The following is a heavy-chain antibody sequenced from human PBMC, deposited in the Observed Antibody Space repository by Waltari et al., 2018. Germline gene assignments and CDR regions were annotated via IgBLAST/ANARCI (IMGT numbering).Heavy chain of an antibody. D-gene: IGHD4-17*01. J-gene: IGHJ3*02. CDR2: IYTSGST. Sequence: QVQLQESGPGLVKPSQTLSLTCTVSGGSISSGSYYWSWIRQPAGKGLEWIGRIYTSGSTNYNPSLKSRVTISVDTSKNQFSLKLSSVTAADTAVYYCQTVATSRAFDIWGQGTMVTVSS. CDR3: QTVATSRAFDI. CDR1: GGSISSGSYY. V-gene: IGHV4-61*02.